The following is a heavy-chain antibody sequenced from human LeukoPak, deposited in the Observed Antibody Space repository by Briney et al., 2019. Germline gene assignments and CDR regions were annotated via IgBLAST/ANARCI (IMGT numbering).Heavy chain of an antibody. J-gene: IGHJ4*02. V-gene: IGHV3-23*01. D-gene: IGHD2-15*01. CDR3: AKIYCSGGSCSQYFDY. CDR2: ISGSGGGT. CDR1: AFTFSSYA. Sequence: GGSVRLSCAGSAFTFSSYAMSCLRQVPGSGLEWVSAISGSGGGTYYEYSVKGRFTISRDNSKNTLYLQMNSLRAEDTAVYYCAKIYCSGGSCSQYFDYWGQGTLVTVSS.